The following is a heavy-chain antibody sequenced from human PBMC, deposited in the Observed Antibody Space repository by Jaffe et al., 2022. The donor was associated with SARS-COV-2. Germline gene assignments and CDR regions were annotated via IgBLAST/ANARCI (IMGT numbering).Heavy chain of an antibody. D-gene: IGHD5-18*01. V-gene: IGHV4-39*01. J-gene: IGHJ4*02. CDR2: IYHSGNT. CDR1: GGSVSSSAYY. CDR3: ARQPTAMVSWDY. Sequence: QLQLQESGPRLVKPSETLSLICTVSGGSVSSSAYYWAWIRQPPGQGLEWIGSIYHSGNTYYNPSLKSRVTISVDTSKNQFSLKLNSVTAADTAVFYCARQPTAMVSWDYWGQGTLVAVSS.